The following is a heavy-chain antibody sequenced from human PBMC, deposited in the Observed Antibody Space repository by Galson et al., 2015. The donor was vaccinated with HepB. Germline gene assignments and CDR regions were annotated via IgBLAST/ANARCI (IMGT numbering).Heavy chain of an antibody. CDR3: ARDSLALNWFDP. D-gene: IGHD1-1*01. Sequence: SVKVSCKASGYTFTSYYMHWVRQAPGQGLEWMGIINPSGGSTSYAQKFQGRVTMTRDTSTSTVYMEMSSLRSEDTAVYYCARDSLALNWFDPWGQGTLVTVSS. CDR1: GYTFTSYY. V-gene: IGHV1-46*01. J-gene: IGHJ5*02. CDR2: INPSGGST.